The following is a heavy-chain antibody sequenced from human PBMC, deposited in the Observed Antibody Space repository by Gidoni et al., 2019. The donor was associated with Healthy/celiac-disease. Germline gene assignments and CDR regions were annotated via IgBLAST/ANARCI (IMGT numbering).Heavy chain of an antibody. D-gene: IGHD3-3*01. CDR3: AREPALYDFWSGDPSNWFDP. J-gene: IGHJ5*02. V-gene: IGHV4-34*01. Sequence: NPSLKSRVTISVDTSKNQFSLKLSSVTAADTAVYYCAREPALYDFWSGDPSNWFDPWGQGTLVTVSS.